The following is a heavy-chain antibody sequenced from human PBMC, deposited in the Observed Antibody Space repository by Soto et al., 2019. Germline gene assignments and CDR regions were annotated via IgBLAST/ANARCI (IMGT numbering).Heavy chain of an antibody. J-gene: IGHJ4*02. CDR3: ATKPDQYCSGGSCYQYDY. D-gene: IGHD2-15*01. CDR2: FDPEDGET. Sequence: ASVKVSCKVSGYTLTELSMHWVRQAPGKGLEWMGGFDPEDGETIYAQKFQGRVTMTEDTSTDTAYMELSSLRSEDTAVYYCATKPDQYCSGGSCYQYDYWGQGTLVTVSS. V-gene: IGHV1-24*01. CDR1: GYTLTELS.